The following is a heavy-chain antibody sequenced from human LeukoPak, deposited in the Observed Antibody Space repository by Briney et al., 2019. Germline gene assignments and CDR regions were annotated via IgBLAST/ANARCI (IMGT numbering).Heavy chain of an antibody. V-gene: IGHV1-24*01. D-gene: IGHD6-19*01. J-gene: IGHJ1*01. CDR1: GYTLTELS. CDR3: ATGDSGWYGGPYFQH. Sequence: GASVKVSCKVSGYTLTELSMHWVRQAPGKGLEWMGGFDPEDGETNYAQKFQGRVTMTEDTSTDTAYMELSSLRSEDTAVYYCATGDSGWYGGPYFQHWGQGTLVTVSS. CDR2: FDPEDGET.